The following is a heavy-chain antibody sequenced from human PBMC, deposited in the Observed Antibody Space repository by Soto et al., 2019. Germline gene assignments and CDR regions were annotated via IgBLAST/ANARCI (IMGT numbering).Heavy chain of an antibody. CDR2: LWYDGSNK. V-gene: IGHV3-33*01. J-gene: IGHJ4*02. D-gene: IGHD5-18*01. CDR1: GFTFSSYG. Sequence: QVQLVESGGGVVQPGRSLRLSCAASGFTFSSYGMHWVRQAPGKGLEWVAVLWYDGSNKYYADSVKGRFTISRDNSKNTLYLQMNSLRAEDTAVYYCARAGVTLYYFDYWGQGTLVTVSS. CDR3: ARAGVTLYYFDY.